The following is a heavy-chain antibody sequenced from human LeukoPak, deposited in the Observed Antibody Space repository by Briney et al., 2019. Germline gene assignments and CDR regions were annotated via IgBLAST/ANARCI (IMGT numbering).Heavy chain of an antibody. CDR3: ARIQGGYYHVGDAFDI. D-gene: IGHD3-22*01. V-gene: IGHV4-4*07. CDR1: GGSISSYY. Sequence: SETLSLTCTVSGGSISSYYWSWIRQPAGKGLEWIGRTYTSGSTNYNPALKSRVTMTVDTSKNQFSLKLSSVTAADTAVYYCARIQGGYYHVGDAFDIWGQGTMVTVSS. J-gene: IGHJ3*02. CDR2: TYTSGST.